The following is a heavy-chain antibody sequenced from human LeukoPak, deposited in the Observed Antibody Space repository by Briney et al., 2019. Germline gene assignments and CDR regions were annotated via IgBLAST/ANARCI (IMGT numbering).Heavy chain of an antibody. CDR2: ISSSGSTI. J-gene: IGHJ4*02. CDR1: GFTFSSYE. D-gene: IGHD3-22*01. V-gene: IGHV3-48*03. Sequence: PGGSLRLSCAASGFTFSSYEMNWVRQAPGKGLEWVSYISSSGSTIYYADSVKGRFTISRDNAKNSLYLQMNSLRAEDTAVYYCAREYAYYYDLGDYWGQGTLVTVSS. CDR3: AREYAYYYDLGDY.